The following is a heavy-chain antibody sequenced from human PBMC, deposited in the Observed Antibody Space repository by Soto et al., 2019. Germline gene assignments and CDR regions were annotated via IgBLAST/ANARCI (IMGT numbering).Heavy chain of an antibody. V-gene: IGHV1-69*13. CDR1: GGTFSSYA. Sequence: SVKVSCKASGGTFSSYAISWVRQAPGQGLGWMGGIIPIFGTANYAQKFQGRVTITADESTSTAYMELSSLRSEDTAVYYCAREQTGDYLFDYWGQGTLVTVSS. D-gene: IGHD4-17*01. CDR3: AREQTGDYLFDY. J-gene: IGHJ4*02. CDR2: IIPIFGTA.